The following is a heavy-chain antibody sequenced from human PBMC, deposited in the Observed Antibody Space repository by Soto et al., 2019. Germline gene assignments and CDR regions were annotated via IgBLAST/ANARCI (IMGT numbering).Heavy chain of an antibody. Sequence: QITLKESGPTLVKPTQTLTLTCTFSGFSLSTSGVGVGWIRQPPGKALEWLALIYWDDDKRYSPSLKSRLTITKDTSKNQVVLTMTNMDPVDTATYYCAHRRDADYYGSGSYYNVFGYWGQGTLVTVSS. CDR2: IYWDDDK. D-gene: IGHD3-10*01. CDR3: AHRRDADYYGSGSYYNVFGY. J-gene: IGHJ4*02. V-gene: IGHV2-5*02. CDR1: GFSLSTSGVG.